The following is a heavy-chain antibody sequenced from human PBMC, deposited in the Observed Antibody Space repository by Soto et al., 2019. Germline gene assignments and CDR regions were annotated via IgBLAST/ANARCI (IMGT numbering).Heavy chain of an antibody. J-gene: IGHJ4*02. D-gene: IGHD6-13*01. CDR1: GYTFTSYG. CDR2: ISAYNGDT. Sequence: QVQLVQSGAEVKKPGASVKVSCKASGYTFTSYGISWVRQAPGQGLEWMGWISAYNGDTNYAQKLQGKGTMTTDTPTNTAYMDLRSLRSDDTAVYYCARGVAAVQVVDYWGQGTLVTVSS. CDR3: ARGVAAVQVVDY. V-gene: IGHV1-18*01.